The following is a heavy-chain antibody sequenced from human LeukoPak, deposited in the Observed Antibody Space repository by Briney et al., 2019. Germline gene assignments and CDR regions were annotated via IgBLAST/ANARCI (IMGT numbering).Heavy chain of an antibody. CDR2: ITADSGTT. Sequence: GGSLRLSCAVSGFTFSTKSMNWVRQAPGKGLEWVSYITADSGTTYYADSVKGRFTISRDNAKNSLYLQMNSLRDEDTAVYYCASHNDYGDYEQTPNFDYWGQGTLVTVSS. D-gene: IGHD4-17*01. CDR3: ASHNDYGDYEQTPNFDY. CDR1: GFTFSTKS. V-gene: IGHV3-48*02. J-gene: IGHJ4*02.